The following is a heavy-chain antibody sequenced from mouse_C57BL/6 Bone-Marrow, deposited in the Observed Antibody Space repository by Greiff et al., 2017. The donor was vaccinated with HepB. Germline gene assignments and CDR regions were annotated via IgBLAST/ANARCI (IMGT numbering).Heavy chain of an antibody. V-gene: IGHV1-81*01. D-gene: IGHD1-1*01. Sequence: QVQLKESGAELARPGASVKLFCKASGYTFTSYGISWVKQSTGQGLEWIGEIYPRSGNTYYNEKFKGKATLTADKSSSTAYMELRSLTSEDSAVYFCASPPIYYYGSSYFDYWGQGTTLTVSS. CDR2: IYPRSGNT. CDR3: ASPPIYYYGSSYFDY. J-gene: IGHJ2*01. CDR1: GYTFTSYG.